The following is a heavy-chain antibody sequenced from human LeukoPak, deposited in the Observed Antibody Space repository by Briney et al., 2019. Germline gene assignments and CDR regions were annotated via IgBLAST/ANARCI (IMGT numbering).Heavy chain of an antibody. D-gene: IGHD2-2*01. CDR3: ARDVLGYCSSTSCYGTRGSSDY. CDR2: ISAYNGNT. V-gene: IGHV1-18*01. J-gene: IGHJ4*02. Sequence: EASVKVSCKASGYTVTSYGSSGVRQAPGQGLEWMGWISAYNGNTNYAQKLQGRVTMTTDTSTSTAYMELRSLRSDDTAVYYCARDVLGYCSSTSCYGTRGSSDYWGQGTLVTVSS. CDR1: GYTVTSYG.